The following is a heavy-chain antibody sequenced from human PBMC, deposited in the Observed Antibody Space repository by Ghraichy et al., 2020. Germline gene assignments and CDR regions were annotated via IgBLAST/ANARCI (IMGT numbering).Heavy chain of an antibody. CDR3: ARGSTVVRFYYYDGMDV. J-gene: IGHJ6*02. CDR1: GFSFSGYG. V-gene: IGHV3-48*02. Sequence: SCVGSGFSFSGYGMNWVRQSPGKGLEWISYITSSSRTKSYADSVKGRFTISRDNAQNSLYLQMNSLRDEDTAVYYCARGSTVVRFYYYDGMDVWGQGTTVTVSS. CDR2: ITSSSRTK. D-gene: IGHD4-23*01.